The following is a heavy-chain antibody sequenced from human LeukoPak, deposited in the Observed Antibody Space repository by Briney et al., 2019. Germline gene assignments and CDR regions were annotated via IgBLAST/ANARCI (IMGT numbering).Heavy chain of an antibody. Sequence: ASVKVSCKASGYTFTSYYMHWVRQAPGQGLEWMGWISAYNGNTNYAQKLQGRVTMTTDTSTSTAYMELRSLRSDDTAVYYCARVGGTGTHWGYWGQGTLVTVSS. CDR1: GYTFTSYY. CDR2: ISAYNGNT. V-gene: IGHV1-18*04. CDR3: ARVGGTGTHWGY. D-gene: IGHD1-7*01. J-gene: IGHJ4*02.